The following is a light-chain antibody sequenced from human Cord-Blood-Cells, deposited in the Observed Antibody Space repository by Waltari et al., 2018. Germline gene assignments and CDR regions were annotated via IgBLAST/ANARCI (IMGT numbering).Light chain of an antibody. CDR3: SSYTSSSSWV. J-gene: IGLJ3*02. V-gene: IGLV2-14*01. Sequence: QSALTQPASVSGSPGQSITISCTGTSSAVGGYNYVSWYQQHPGKAPKLMIYDVSNRPSGVSNRFSGSKSGNTASLTISGLQAEDEADYYCSSYTSSSSWVFGGGTNLTVL. CDR2: DVS. CDR1: SSAVGGYNY.